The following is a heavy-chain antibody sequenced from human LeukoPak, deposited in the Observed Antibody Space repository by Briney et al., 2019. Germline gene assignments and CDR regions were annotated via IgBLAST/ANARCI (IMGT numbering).Heavy chain of an antibody. D-gene: IGHD3-10*01. J-gene: IGHJ4*02. CDR1: GGSISSYY. CDR2: IYYSGST. V-gene: IGHV4-59*08. Sequence: SETLSLTCTVSGGSISSYYWSWIRQPPGKGLEWIGYIYYSGSTNYNPSLKSRVTISVDTSKNQFSLKLSSVTAADTAVYYCARPGITSIDYWGQGTLVTVSS. CDR3: ARPGITSIDY.